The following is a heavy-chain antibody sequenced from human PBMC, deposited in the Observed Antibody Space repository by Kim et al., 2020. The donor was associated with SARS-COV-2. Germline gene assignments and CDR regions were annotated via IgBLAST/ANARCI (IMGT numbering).Heavy chain of an antibody. CDR3: TPLVVVGTTGDY. Sequence: GGSLRLSCAASGFTFSNAWMNWVRQAPGKGLEWVGLIKSKTNGGTTDYAAPVKGRFTISRDDSKNTLFLQMNSLKIEDTAVYYCTPLVVVGTTGDYWGQGTLVTVSS. CDR1: GFTFSNAW. D-gene: IGHD2-21*01. CDR2: IKSKTNGGTT. J-gene: IGHJ4*02. V-gene: IGHV3-15*01.